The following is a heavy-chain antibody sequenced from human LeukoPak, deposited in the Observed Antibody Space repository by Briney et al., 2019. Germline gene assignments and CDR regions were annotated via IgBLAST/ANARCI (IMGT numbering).Heavy chain of an antibody. D-gene: IGHD3-22*01. CDR2: ISYDGSNK. J-gene: IGHJ4*02. V-gene: IGHV3-30-3*01. CDR3: ARDLIGYDSSGYPGH. CDR1: GFTVDSNY. Sequence: GGSLRLSCAASGFTVDSNYLSWVRQAPGKGLEWVAVISYDGSNKYYADSVKGRFTISRDNSKNTLYLQMNSLRAEDTAVYYCARDLIGYDSSGYPGHWGQGTLVTVSS.